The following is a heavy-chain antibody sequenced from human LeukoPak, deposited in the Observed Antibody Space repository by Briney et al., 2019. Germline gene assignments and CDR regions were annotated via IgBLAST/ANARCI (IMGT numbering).Heavy chain of an antibody. J-gene: IGHJ4*02. D-gene: IGHD3-22*01. CDR1: GGSISSSSYY. V-gene: IGHV4-39*01. CDR3: ARRFFYYDSRGSPVFDY. Sequence: SETLSLTCSVSGGSISSSSYYWGWIRQPPGKGLERIGNIYYLGTTHYNTSLESRVTISVDTSKNQFSLTLSSVTAADTAVYYCARRFFYYDSRGSPVFDYWGQGTLVTVSS. CDR2: IYYLGTT.